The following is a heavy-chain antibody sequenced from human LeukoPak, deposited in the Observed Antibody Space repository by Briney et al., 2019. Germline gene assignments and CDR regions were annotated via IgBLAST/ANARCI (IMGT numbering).Heavy chain of an antibody. Sequence: SVKVSCKASGGTFNTYAITWVRQAPGQGLEWMGRIIPILDVADSAQRFQGRVTITADRSTSTVYMELNSLRSEDTVIYYCARFPVRGYTYGSVIHHMDVWGQGTTVIVSS. CDR3: ARFPVRGYTYGSVIHHMDV. J-gene: IGHJ6*02. D-gene: IGHD5-18*01. CDR1: GGTFNTYA. CDR2: IIPILDVA. V-gene: IGHV1-69*04.